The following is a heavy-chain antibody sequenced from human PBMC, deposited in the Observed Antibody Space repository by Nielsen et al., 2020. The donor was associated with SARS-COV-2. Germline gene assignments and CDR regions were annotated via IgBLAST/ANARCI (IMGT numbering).Heavy chain of an antibody. V-gene: IGHV3-33*08. CDR3: ARVRARIAVAGTSIMDV. CDR1: GFTFSSYG. Sequence: GESLKISCAASGFTFSSYGMHWVRQAPGKGLEWVAVIWYDGSNKYYADSVKGRFTISRDNSKNTLYLQMNSLRAEDTAVYYCARVRARIAVAGTSIMDVWGKGTTVTVSS. CDR2: IWYDGSNK. D-gene: IGHD6-19*01. J-gene: IGHJ6*03.